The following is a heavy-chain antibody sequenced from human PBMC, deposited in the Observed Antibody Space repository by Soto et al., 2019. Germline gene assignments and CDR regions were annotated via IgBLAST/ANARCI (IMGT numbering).Heavy chain of an antibody. J-gene: IGHJ4*02. CDR2: IYYSGST. D-gene: IGHD3-3*01. Sequence: SETLSLTCTVSGGSISSYYWSWIRQPPGKGLEWIGNIYYSGSTYYNPSLKSRVTISVDTSKNQFSLKLSSVTAADTAVYYCATKPGAYYDFWSGYYPFDYWGQGTLVTVSS. CDR1: GGSISSYY. V-gene: IGHV4-59*04. CDR3: ATKPGAYYDFWSGYYPFDY.